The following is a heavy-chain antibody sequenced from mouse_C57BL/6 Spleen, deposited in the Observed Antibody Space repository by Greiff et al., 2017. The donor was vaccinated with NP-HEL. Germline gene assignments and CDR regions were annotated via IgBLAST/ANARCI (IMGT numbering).Heavy chain of an antibody. CDR3: ARYMIYYESMDY. J-gene: IGHJ4*01. D-gene: IGHD2-4*01. Sequence: EVKLMESGGGLVQPGGSLSLSCAASGFTFTDYYMSWVRQPPGKALEWLGFIRNKANGYTTEYSASVKGRFTISRDNSQSILYLQMNALRAEDSATYYCARYMIYYESMDYWGQGTSVTVSS. V-gene: IGHV7-3*01. CDR2: IRNKANGYTT. CDR1: GFTFTDYY.